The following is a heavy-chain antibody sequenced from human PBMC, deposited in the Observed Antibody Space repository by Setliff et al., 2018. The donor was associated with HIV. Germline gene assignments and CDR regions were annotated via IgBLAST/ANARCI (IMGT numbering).Heavy chain of an antibody. CDR2: INYSGDT. D-gene: IGHD4-17*01. CDR3: VRQHGDYAFGP. V-gene: IGHV4-34*01. CDR1: GGSFPAYY. J-gene: IGHJ5*02. Sequence: SETLSLTCAVYGGSFPAYYWNWVRQPPGKGLEWIGEINYSGDTTYNPSLKSRVSMFIDTSKKQFSLKVASVTAADTAVYYCVRQHGDYAFGPWGQGTLVTVSS.